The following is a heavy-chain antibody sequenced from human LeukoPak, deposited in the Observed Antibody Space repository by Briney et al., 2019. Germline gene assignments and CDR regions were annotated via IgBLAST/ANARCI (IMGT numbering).Heavy chain of an antibody. Sequence: ASVKVSCKASGYTFTSYDINWVRQATGQGLEWMGWMNPNSGNTGYAQKFQGRVTMTRNTSISTAYMELSSLRSEDTAVYYCARGPLLWFGESLNWFDPWGQGTLVTVSS. D-gene: IGHD3-10*01. J-gene: IGHJ5*02. CDR3: ARGPLLWFGESLNWFDP. CDR1: GYTFTSYD. CDR2: MNPNSGNT. V-gene: IGHV1-8*01.